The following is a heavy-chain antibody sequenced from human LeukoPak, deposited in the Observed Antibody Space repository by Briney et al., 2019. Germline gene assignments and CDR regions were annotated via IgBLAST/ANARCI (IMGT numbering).Heavy chain of an antibody. J-gene: IGHJ4*02. D-gene: IGHD6-19*01. Sequence: GGSLTLSCAASGSTFSSYAMSWVRQAPGEGLEWVSAISGSGGSTYSADTVKGRFTVSRYNSKSTLYLQMNSLRAEDTAAYYCAKGLGSGWYWGFDYWGQGTLVTVSS. CDR1: GSTFSSYA. CDR3: AKGLGSGWYWGFDY. CDR2: ISGSGGST. V-gene: IGHV3-23*01.